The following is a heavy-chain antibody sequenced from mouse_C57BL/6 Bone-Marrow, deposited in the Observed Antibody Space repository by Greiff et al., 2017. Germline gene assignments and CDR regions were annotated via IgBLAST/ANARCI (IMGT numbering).Heavy chain of an antibody. J-gene: IGHJ2*01. CDR3: AGDLTGSGFDY. V-gene: IGHV1-59*01. Sequence: VQLQQPGAELVRPGTSVKLSCKASGYTFTSYWMHWVKQRPGQGLEWIGVIDPSDSYTNYNQKFKGKATLTVDTSSSTAYMQLSSLTSEDSAVYYGAGDLTGSGFDYWGQGTTLTVSS. D-gene: IGHD4-1*01. CDR2: IDPSDSYT. CDR1: GYTFTSYW.